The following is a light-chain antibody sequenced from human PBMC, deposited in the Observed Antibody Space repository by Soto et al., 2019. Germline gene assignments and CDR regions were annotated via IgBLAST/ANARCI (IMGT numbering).Light chain of an antibody. Sequence: DIQMTQSPSTLSASVGDRVTITCRASQSVSTWLAWYQQKPAKAPKILIHDASSLESGVPSRFSGSASGTDFTLIITSLQAEDFATDYCQQYNTFPYTFGQGTKLEIK. V-gene: IGKV1-5*01. CDR1: QSVSTW. CDR2: DAS. J-gene: IGKJ2*01. CDR3: QQYNTFPYT.